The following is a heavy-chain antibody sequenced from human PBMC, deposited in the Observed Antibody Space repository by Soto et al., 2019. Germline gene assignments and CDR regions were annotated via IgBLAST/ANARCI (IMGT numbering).Heavy chain of an antibody. V-gene: IGHV3-30*18. CDR3: VKDYDWSWDY. J-gene: IGHJ4*02. CDR2: ISYDGSNE. Sequence: QVQLVESGGGVVQPGRSLRLSCAASGFTFSSYAMHWVRQAPGKGLEWVAAISYDGSNEYYADSVKGRFTISRDNSKNALYLKMNRLRVEDTAVYYCVKDYDWSWDYWGQGSVVTVSS. D-gene: IGHD3-3*01. CDR1: GFTFSSYA.